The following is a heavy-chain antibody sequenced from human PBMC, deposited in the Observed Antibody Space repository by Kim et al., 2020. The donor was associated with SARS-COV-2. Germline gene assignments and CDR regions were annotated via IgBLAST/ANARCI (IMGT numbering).Heavy chain of an antibody. CDR1: GGSVSSGSYY. D-gene: IGHD2-15*01. V-gene: IGHV4-61*01. CDR3: ARDPLSGGSYGGGAF. Sequence: SETLSLTCTVSGGSVSSGSYYWSWIRQPPGKGLEWIGYIYYSGSTNYNPSLKSRVTISVDTSKNQFSLKLSSVTAADTAGCYCARDPLSGGSYGGGAF. CDR2: IYYSGST. J-gene: IGHJ3*01.